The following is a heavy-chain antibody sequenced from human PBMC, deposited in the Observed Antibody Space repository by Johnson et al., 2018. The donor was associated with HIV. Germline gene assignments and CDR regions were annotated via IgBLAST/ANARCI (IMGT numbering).Heavy chain of an antibody. CDR1: GIIFSHYG. CDR2: ISYDGIKT. CDR3: ARLDEIAAAGTGDAFDI. Sequence: QVQLVESGGGVVQPGRSLRLSCAVSGIIFSHYGMHWVRQAPGKGLEWVALISYDGIKTYYVDSVKARFTISRDDARNTLYLQMNSLRAEDTALYYCARLDEIAAAGTGDAFDIWGQGTMVTVSS. J-gene: IGHJ3*02. D-gene: IGHD6-13*01. V-gene: IGHV3-30*03.